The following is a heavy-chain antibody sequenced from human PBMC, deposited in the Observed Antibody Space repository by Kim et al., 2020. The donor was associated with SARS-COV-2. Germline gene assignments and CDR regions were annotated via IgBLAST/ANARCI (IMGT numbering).Heavy chain of an antibody. CDR1: GGSVSSGSYY. CDR2: MYYSGST. D-gene: IGHD1-7*01. V-gene: IGHV4-61*01. Sequence: SETLSLTCTVSGGSVSSGSYYWNWIRQPPGKGLEWIGYMYYSGSTNYNPSLKSRVTISVDTSKNQFSLKLSSVTAADTAVYYCARITGNYDRWFDPWGQGTLLTVSS. CDR3: ARITGNYDRWFDP. J-gene: IGHJ5*02.